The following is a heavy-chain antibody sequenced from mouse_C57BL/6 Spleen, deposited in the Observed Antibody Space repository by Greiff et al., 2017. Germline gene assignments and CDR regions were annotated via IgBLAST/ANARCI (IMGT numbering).Heavy chain of an antibody. D-gene: IGHD2-4*01. V-gene: IGHV1-74*01. CDR2: IHPSDSDT. CDR1: GYTFTSYW. Sequence: QVHVKQPGAELVKPGASVKVSCKASGYTFTSYWLHWVKQRPGQGLEWIGRIHPSDSDTNYNQKFKGKATLTVDKSSSTAYMQLSSLTSEDSAVYYCAINYDYDYFDYWGQGTTRTVSS. J-gene: IGHJ2*01. CDR3: AINYDYDYFDY.